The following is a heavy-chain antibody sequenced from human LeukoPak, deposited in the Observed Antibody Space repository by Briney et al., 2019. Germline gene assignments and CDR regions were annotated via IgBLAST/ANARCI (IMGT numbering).Heavy chain of an antibody. CDR1: GGSFIGYY. Sequence: SETLSVSCAVYGGSFIGYYWSWIRQPPGKGLECIGEINHSGSTDYNPPLKSRVTISVDTSKNQFSLKLNSVTAADTAVYYCANTPTALVRGGYYFDNWGQGTLVTVAS. D-gene: IGHD6-6*01. CDR3: ANTPTALVRGGYYFDN. V-gene: IGHV4-34*01. CDR2: INHSGST. J-gene: IGHJ4*02.